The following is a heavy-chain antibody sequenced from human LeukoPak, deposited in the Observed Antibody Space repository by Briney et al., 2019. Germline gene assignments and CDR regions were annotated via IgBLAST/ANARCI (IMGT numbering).Heavy chain of an antibody. V-gene: IGHV4-39*07. Sequence: SETLSLTCTVSGGSISSSSYYWGWIRQPPGKGLEWIGSIYYSGSTYYNPSLKSRVTISVDTSKNQFSLKLSSVTAADTAVYYCARLRTYGSGSTTYFDYWGQGTLVTVSS. CDR1: GGSISSSSYY. CDR3: ARLRTYGSGSTTYFDY. CDR2: IYYSGST. J-gene: IGHJ4*02. D-gene: IGHD3-10*01.